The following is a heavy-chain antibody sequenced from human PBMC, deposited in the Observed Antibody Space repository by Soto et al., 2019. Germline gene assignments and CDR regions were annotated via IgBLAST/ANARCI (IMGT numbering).Heavy chain of an antibody. CDR3: ARVKRYHDSPAAFHI. Sequence: QVQLVESGGGLVEPGGSLRLSCAASGFNFRDYYMTWIRQAPGKGLEWVSYITNRGSYIYYADSVKGRFTNSRDNAMNTLYLQMNSQRAEDTAVYYCARVKRYHDSPAAFHIWGQGTLVTVSS. V-gene: IGHV3-11*04. J-gene: IGHJ3*02. CDR1: GFNFRDYY. CDR2: ITNRGSYI. D-gene: IGHD3-22*01.